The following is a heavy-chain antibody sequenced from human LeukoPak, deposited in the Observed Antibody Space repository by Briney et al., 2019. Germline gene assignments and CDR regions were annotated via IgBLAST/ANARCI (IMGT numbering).Heavy chain of an antibody. CDR1: GFTFSTYW. V-gene: IGHV3-7*01. D-gene: IGHD1-26*01. CDR2: INQGGSGK. Sequence: PGGSLRLYCAASGFTFSTYWMTWLRQAPGKGLEWVASINQGGSGKYYPDSVKGRFTISRDNTKNSLYLQMNSLRAEDTAVYYCARVRPGDADSWGQGTLVSVSS. CDR3: ARVRPGDADS. J-gene: IGHJ5*01.